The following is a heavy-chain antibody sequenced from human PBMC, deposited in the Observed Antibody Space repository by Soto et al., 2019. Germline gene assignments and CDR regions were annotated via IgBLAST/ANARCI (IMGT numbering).Heavy chain of an antibody. CDR2: IIPIFGTA. V-gene: IGHV1-69*01. Sequence: QVQLVQSGAEEKKPGSSVKVSCKASGGTFSSYAISWVRQAPGQGLEWMGGIIPIFGTANYAQKFQGRVTITADESTSTAYMEPSSLRSEDTAVYYCARDLSRGGFGELPGNWFDPWGQGTLVTVSS. D-gene: IGHD3-10*01. CDR3: ARDLSRGGFGELPGNWFDP. CDR1: GGTFSSYA. J-gene: IGHJ5*02.